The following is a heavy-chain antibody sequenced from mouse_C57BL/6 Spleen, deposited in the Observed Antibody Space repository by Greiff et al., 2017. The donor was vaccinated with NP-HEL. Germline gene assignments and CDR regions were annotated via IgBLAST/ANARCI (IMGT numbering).Heavy chain of an antibody. D-gene: IGHD1-1*01. J-gene: IGHJ4*01. CDR3: ARRVDYGSSFYYYAMDY. CDR2: IHPNSGST. Sequence: VQLQQPGAELVKPGASVKLSCKASGYTFTSYWMHWVKQRPGQGLEWIGMIHPNSGSTNYNEKFKSKATLTVDKSSSTAYMQLSSLTSEDSAVYYCARRVDYGSSFYYYAMDYWGQGTSVTVSS. CDR1: GYTFTSYW. V-gene: IGHV1-64*01.